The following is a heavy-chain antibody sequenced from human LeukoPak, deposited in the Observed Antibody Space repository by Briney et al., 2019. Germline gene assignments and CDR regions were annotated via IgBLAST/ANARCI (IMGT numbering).Heavy chain of an antibody. CDR3: ARDVAGYCSGGSCYSLYYFDY. J-gene: IGHJ4*02. Sequence: QPGGSLRLSCAASGLIFSNYAMTWVRQAPGKGPEWVSAISGSGANTYYADSVKGRFTISRDNSKNTLYLQMYSLRAEDTAFYYCARDVAGYCSGGSCYSLYYFDYWGQGTLVTVSS. V-gene: IGHV3-23*01. D-gene: IGHD2-15*01. CDR1: GLIFSNYA. CDR2: ISGSGANT.